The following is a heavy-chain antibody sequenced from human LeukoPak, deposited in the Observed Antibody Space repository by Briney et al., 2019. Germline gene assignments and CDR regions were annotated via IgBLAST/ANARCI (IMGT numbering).Heavy chain of an antibody. CDR3: ASAFRTRGLYAFDI. D-gene: IGHD3-10*01. V-gene: IGHV1-46*01. CDR1: GYTFTRHY. Sequence: GASVKVSCKASGYTFTRHYIHWVRQAPGQGLAWMGLINPTGGGTSYAQKFQGRVTMTRDTSTTTVYMDLSSLRSEDTAVYYCASAFRTRGLYAFDIWGQGTMLSVSS. J-gene: IGHJ3*02. CDR2: INPTGGGT.